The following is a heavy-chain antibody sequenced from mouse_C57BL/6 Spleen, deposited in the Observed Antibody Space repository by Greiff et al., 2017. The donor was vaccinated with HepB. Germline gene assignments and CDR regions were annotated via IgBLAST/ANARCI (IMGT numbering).Heavy chain of an antibody. V-gene: IGHV1-20*01. Sequence: EVQLQESGPELVKPGASVKLSCKASGYSFTGYFMNWVMQSHGQGLEWIGRINPYNGDTFYNQKFKGKATLTGDKSSSTAHMELRSLTSEDSAVYYDARSYDGYEYYYAIDYWGQGTTVTVSS. CDR2: INPYNGDT. CDR3: ARSYDGYEYYYAIDY. J-gene: IGHJ4*01. D-gene: IGHD2-3*01. CDR1: GYSFTGYF.